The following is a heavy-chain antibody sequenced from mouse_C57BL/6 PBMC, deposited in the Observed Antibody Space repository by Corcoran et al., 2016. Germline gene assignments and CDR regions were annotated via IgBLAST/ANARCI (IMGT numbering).Heavy chain of an antibody. D-gene: IGHD2-1*01. Sequence: QVQLKQSGAELVRPGASVKLSCKASGYTFTDYYINWVKQRPGQGLEWIARIYPGSGNTYYNEKFKGKATLTAEKSSSTAYMQLSSLTSEDSAVYFCARSNGNYYFDYWGQGTTITVSS. CDR1: GYTFTDYY. CDR3: ARSNGNYYFDY. CDR2: IYPGSGNT. J-gene: IGHJ2*01. V-gene: IGHV1-76*01.